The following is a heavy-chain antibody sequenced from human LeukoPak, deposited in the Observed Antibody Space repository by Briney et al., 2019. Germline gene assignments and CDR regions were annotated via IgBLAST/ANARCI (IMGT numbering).Heavy chain of an antibody. V-gene: IGHV3-7*01. CDR2: IKQDGREK. CDR3: ARLYTYCSSFPFDS. D-gene: IGHD6-13*01. CDR1: GFTFSSFW. J-gene: IGHJ3*02. Sequence: GGSLRLSCAASGFTFSSFWMSWVRQAPGKGREWVANIKQDGREKYYVDSVKGRFTISRDNAKNSLYLQRNSLRAEDTAVYCCARLYTYCSSFPFDSWGQGTMVTVSS.